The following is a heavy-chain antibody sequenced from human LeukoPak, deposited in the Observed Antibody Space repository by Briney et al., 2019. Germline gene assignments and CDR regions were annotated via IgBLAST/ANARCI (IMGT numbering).Heavy chain of an antibody. J-gene: IGHJ4*02. V-gene: IGHV4-34*01. CDR2: INHSGST. CDR1: GGSFSGYY. D-gene: IGHD2-2*01. Sequence: SETLSLTCAVYGGSFSGYYWSWIRQPPGKGLEWIGEINHSGSTNYNPSLKSRVTISVDTSKNQFSLKLSSVTAADTAVYCCARGRGVVVPAPTHHNDYWGQGTLVTVSS. CDR3: ARGRGVVVPAPTHHNDY.